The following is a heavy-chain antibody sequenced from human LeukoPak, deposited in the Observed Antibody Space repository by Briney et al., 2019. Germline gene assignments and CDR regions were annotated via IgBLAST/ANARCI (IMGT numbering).Heavy chain of an antibody. D-gene: IGHD3-3*01. CDR2: ISSSSSYI. J-gene: IGHJ6*03. CDR1: GFPFSNYS. V-gene: IGHV3-21*01. Sequence: GGSLRLSCAASGFPFSNYSMNWVRQAPGKGLEWVSSISSSSSYIYYADSVKGRFTISRDNAKNSLYLQMNSLRAEDTAVYYCARSTTRVSDFWSGTSYYYYYMDVWGKGTTVTVSS. CDR3: ARSTTRVSDFWSGTSYYYYYMDV.